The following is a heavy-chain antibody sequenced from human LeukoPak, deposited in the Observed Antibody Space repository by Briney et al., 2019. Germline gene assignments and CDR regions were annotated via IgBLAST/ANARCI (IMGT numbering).Heavy chain of an antibody. V-gene: IGHV4-59*01. CDR1: GGSISSYY. D-gene: IGHD3-16*01. J-gene: IGHJ6*03. Sequence: SETLSLTCTVSGGSISSYYWSWIRQPPGKGLEWIGYIYYSGSTNYNPSLKSRVTISVDTSKNQFSLKPSSVTAADTAVYYCASSPEGGYMDVWGKGTTVTISS. CDR3: ASSPEGGYMDV. CDR2: IYYSGST.